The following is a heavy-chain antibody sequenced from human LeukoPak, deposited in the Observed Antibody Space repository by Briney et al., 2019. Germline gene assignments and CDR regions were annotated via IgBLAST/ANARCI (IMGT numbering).Heavy chain of an antibody. Sequence: ASVRVSCKASGCTFTSYDINWVRQATGQGLEWMGWMNPNSGNTGYAQKLQGRVTMTRNTSISTAYMELSSLRSEDTAVYYCARGLYYSDSSGYYSFDYWGQGTLVTVSS. CDR2: MNPNSGNT. J-gene: IGHJ4*02. CDR3: ARGLYYSDSSGYYSFDY. CDR1: GCTFTSYD. D-gene: IGHD3-22*01. V-gene: IGHV1-8*01.